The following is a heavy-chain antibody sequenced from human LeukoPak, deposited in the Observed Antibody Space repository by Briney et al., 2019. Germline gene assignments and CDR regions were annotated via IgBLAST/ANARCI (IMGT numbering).Heavy chain of an antibody. CDR3: ARGNEYSSSWFPRGFDP. D-gene: IGHD6-13*01. J-gene: IGHJ5*02. V-gene: IGHV1-8*01. CDR2: MNPNSGNT. CDR1: GYTFTSYD. Sequence: VNVSCKASGYTFTSYDINWVRQATGQGLEWMGWMNPNSGNTGYAQKFQGRVTMTRNTSISTAYMELSSLRSEDTAVYYCARGNEYSSSWFPRGFDPWGQGTLVTVSS.